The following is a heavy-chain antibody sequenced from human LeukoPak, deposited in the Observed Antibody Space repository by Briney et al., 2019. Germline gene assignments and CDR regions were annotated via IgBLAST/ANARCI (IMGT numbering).Heavy chain of an antibody. V-gene: IGHV4-59*01. Sequence: SETLSLTCTVSGGSISSYYWSWIRQPPGKGLEWIGYIYYSGSTNYNPSLKSRVTISVATSKNQFSLKLSSVTAAYTAVYYCARETTMVPGDYWGQGTLVTVSS. CDR2: IYYSGST. J-gene: IGHJ4*02. CDR1: GGSISSYY. CDR3: ARETTMVPGDY. D-gene: IGHD3-10*01.